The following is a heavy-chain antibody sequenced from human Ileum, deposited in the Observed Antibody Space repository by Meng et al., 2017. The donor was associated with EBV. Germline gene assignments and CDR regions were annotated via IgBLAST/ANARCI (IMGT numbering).Heavy chain of an antibody. CDR1: GGFFSGYY. Sequence: VQSKQWGAGLLKPSETLSLTCAVYGGFFSGYYWSWIRQSPGKGLEWIGEINHSGSTNYNPSLKSRVTISVDTSKNQFSLKLTSVTAADTAVYYCAREARSSGYHPGIGPWGQGTLVTVSS. CDR2: INHSGST. D-gene: IGHD3-22*01. J-gene: IGHJ5*02. CDR3: AREARSSGYHPGIGP. V-gene: IGHV4-34*02.